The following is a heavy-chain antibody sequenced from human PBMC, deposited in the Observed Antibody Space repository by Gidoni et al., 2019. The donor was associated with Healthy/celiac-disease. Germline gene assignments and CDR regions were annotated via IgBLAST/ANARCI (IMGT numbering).Heavy chain of an antibody. CDR1: GGSFSGYY. Sequence: QVQLQQWGAGLLTPSETLSLTCAVYGGSFSGYYWSWIRQPPGKGLEWIGEINHSGSTNYNPSLKSRVTISVDTSKNQFSLKLSSVTAADTAVYYCASGQAITIFGVVNYYYYGMDVWGQGTTVTVSS. V-gene: IGHV4-34*01. J-gene: IGHJ6*02. CDR2: INHSGST. CDR3: ASGQAITIFGVVNYYYYGMDV. D-gene: IGHD3-3*01.